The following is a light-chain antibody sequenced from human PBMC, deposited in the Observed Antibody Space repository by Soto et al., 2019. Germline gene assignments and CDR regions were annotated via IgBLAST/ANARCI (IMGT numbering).Light chain of an antibody. CDR2: AAS. CDR1: QSIDNY. V-gene: IGKV1-39*01. J-gene: IGKJ4*01. Sequence: DIQMTQSPSSLSASVGDRVTIPCRASQSIDNYLNWYQQKPGKAPKLLIYAASRLQSGVPSRFSGSGSGTDFTLTISSLQPEDSANYFCQQSMSSPLTFGGGTKVEVK. CDR3: QQSMSSPLT.